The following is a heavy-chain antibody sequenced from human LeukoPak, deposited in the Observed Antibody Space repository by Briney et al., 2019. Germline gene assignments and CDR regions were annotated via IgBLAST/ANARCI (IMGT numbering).Heavy chain of an antibody. Sequence: SQTLSLTCSVSGGSISSGPYFWSWIRQSPVQGLVWIGYIYHSGSTYYNPSLKSRVTISVDRSKNQFSLKLSSVTAADTAVYYCARGTLHNWFDPWGQGTLVTVSS. V-gene: IGHV4-30-2*06. CDR1: GGSISSGPYF. CDR2: IYHSGST. CDR3: ARGTLHNWFDP. J-gene: IGHJ5*02. D-gene: IGHD3-16*01.